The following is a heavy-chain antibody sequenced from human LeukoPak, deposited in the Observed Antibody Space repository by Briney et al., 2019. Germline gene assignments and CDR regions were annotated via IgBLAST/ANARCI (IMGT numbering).Heavy chain of an antibody. CDR1: GFTFSSYA. D-gene: IGHD6-13*01. J-gene: IGHJ4*02. V-gene: IGHV3-30-3*01. CDR2: ISYDGSNK. Sequence: PGRSLRLSCAASGFTFSSYAMHWVRQAPGKGLEWVAVISYDGSNKYYADSVKGRFTISRDNSKNTLYLQMNSLRAEDTAVYYCARDLNFVGSSWGFDYWGQGTLVTVSS. CDR3: ARDLNFVGSSWGFDY.